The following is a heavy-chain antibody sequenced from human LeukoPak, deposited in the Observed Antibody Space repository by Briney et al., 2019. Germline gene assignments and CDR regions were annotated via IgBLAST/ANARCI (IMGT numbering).Heavy chain of an antibody. Sequence: GASVKVSCKASGYTFTGYYMHWVRQAPGQGLEWRGWINPNSGGTNYAQKFQGRVTMTRDTSISTAYMELSRLRSDDTAVYYCARDRNEFVVVVAATLGYWGQGTLVTVSS. V-gene: IGHV1-2*02. CDR1: GYTFTGYY. J-gene: IGHJ4*02. CDR2: INPNSGGT. D-gene: IGHD2-15*01. CDR3: ARDRNEFVVVVAATLGY.